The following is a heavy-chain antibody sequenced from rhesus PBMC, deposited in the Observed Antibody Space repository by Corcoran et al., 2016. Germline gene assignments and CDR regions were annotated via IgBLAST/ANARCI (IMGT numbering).Heavy chain of an antibody. V-gene: IGHV4-173*01. Sequence: QLQLQESGPGLVKPSETLSLTCAVSGGSISSNYWSWLRQPPGKGLEWIGRISGSGGSTDYNPSLKSRVTISTDTSKNQFSLKLSSVTAADTAVYYCSREGSGWSAAPDYWGQGVLVTVSS. CDR1: GGSISSNY. J-gene: IGHJ4*01. CDR2: ISGSGGST. D-gene: IGHD6S26*01. CDR3: SREGSGWSAAPDY.